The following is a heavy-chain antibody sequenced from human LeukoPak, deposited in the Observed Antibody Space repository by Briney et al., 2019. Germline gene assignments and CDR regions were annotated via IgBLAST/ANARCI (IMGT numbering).Heavy chain of an antibody. J-gene: IGHJ4*02. D-gene: IGHD3-3*01. Sequence: SVKVSCKASGVTSRTYGIAWVRQAPRQGLEWMGGSIPIFGTTHYAQKLLGRLTVNVDESTTTAYMDLSGLRSEDTAVYYCAIGFFRLAHQTSNFWSDYQLDYWGQGTLVPVSS. CDR1: GVTSRTYG. CDR2: SIPIFGTT. CDR3: AIGFFRLAHQTSNFWSDYQLDY. V-gene: IGHV1-69*13.